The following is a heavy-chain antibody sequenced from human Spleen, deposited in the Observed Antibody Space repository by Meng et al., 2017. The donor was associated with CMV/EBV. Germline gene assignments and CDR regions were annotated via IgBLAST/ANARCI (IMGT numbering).Heavy chain of an antibody. CDR3: AKAYCSSTSCYTLASGGMDV. J-gene: IGHJ6*02. V-gene: IGHV3-9*01. Sequence: SLKISCAASGFTFDDYAMHWVRQAPGKGLEWVSGISWNSGSIGYADSVKGRFTISRDNAKNSLYLQMNSLRAEGTALYYCAKAYCSSTSCYTLASGGMDVWGQGTTVTVSS. CDR1: GFTFDDYA. D-gene: IGHD2-2*02. CDR2: ISWNSGSI.